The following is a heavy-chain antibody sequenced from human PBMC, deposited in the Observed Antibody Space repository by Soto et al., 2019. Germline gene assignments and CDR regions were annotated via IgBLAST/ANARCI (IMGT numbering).Heavy chain of an antibody. J-gene: IGHJ4*02. V-gene: IGHV3-23*01. Sequence: EVQLLESGGDLVQSGGALKLPCEGSGFTFNEFCMDWVRQISGKGLEWVSTVNNDGRNTHYADSVEGRFTISRDNSKNTLYLQMGSLRAEDTAIYYCAKDAGNEESLFDYWGQGTLVTVSS. CDR1: GFTFNEFC. CDR2: VNNDGRNT. CDR3: AKDAGNEESLFDY.